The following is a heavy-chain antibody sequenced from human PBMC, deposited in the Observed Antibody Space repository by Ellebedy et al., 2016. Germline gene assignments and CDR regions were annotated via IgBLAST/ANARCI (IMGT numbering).Heavy chain of an antibody. CDR3: ARDSSPYSSGWLDAFDV. CDR1: GSTFSTYW. CDR2: IKQDGSEK. J-gene: IGHJ3*01. V-gene: IGHV3-7*01. D-gene: IGHD6-19*01. Sequence: GGSLRLSCAASGSTFSTYWMTWVRQAPGKGLEWVANIKQDGSEKYYVDSVKGRFTISRDNAKNSLYLQRNSLRAEDTALYYCARDSSPYSSGWLDAFDVWGQGTMVTVSS.